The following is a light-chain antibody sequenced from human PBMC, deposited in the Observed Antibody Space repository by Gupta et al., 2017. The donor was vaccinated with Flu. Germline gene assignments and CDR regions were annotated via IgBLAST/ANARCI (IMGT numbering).Light chain of an antibody. CDR1: QSLLHSNGYNY. J-gene: IGKJ1*01. Sequence: DIVMTQSPHSLSVTPGETASISCRSSQSLLHSNGYNYLHWYLQKPGQSPQLLIYFDSSRASGVPDRFSGSGSGTDFTLTISRVEADDVGVYYCEQALKSPWTFGQGTKVEIK. CDR3: EQALKSPWT. CDR2: FDS. V-gene: IGKV2-28*01.